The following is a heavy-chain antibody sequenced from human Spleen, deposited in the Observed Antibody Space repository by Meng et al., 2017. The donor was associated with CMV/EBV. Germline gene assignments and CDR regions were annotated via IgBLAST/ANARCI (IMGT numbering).Heavy chain of an antibody. V-gene: IGHV1-58*01. J-gene: IGHJ6*02. Sequence: SVKVSCKASGFTFTSSAVQWVRQARGQRLEWIGWIVVGSGNTNYAQKFQERVTITRDMSTSTAYMELSSLRSEDTAVYYCAADSSNYYYYGMDVWGQGTTVTVSS. CDR1: GFTFTSSA. D-gene: IGHD6-6*01. CDR2: IVVGSGNT. CDR3: AADSSNYYYYGMDV.